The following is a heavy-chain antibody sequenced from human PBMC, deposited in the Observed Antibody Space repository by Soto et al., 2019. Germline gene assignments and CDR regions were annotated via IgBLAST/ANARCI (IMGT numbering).Heavy chain of an antibody. CDR3: ARGRDNWNDRRVDY. V-gene: IGHV4-30-4*02. D-gene: IGHD1-20*01. CDR1: GGSINSGDYY. J-gene: IGHJ4*02. Sequence: SETLSLTCTVSGGSINSGDYYWSWFRQSPGKGLEWIAFIDYSGSTYYNPSLKSRVTISVDTSKNQFSLKLSSVTAADTAVYYCARGRDNWNDRRVDYWGQGTLVT. CDR2: IDYSGST.